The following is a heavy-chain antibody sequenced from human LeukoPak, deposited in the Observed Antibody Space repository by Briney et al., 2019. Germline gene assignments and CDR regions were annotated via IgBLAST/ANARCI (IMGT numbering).Heavy chain of an antibody. V-gene: IGHV3-7*01. CDR2: IKRDGSEK. Sequence: GGSLRLSCAASGFTFSSYWMTWVRQAPGKGLEWVANIKRDGSEKYYMDSVKGRFTISRDNAKNALYLQMNSLRVDDTAVYYCARPPHIAAAGQDWGQGTLVTVSS. J-gene: IGHJ4*02. CDR3: ARPPHIAAAGQD. D-gene: IGHD6-13*01. CDR1: GFTFSSYW.